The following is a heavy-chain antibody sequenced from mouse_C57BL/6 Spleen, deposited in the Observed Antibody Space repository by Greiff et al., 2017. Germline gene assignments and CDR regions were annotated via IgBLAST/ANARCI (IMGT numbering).Heavy chain of an antibody. CDR3: ARGKYGSSYEGFAY. CDR2: IYPRSGNT. J-gene: IGHJ3*01. D-gene: IGHD1-1*01. Sequence: VQLQESGAELARPGASVKLSCKASGYTFTSYGISWVKQRTGQGLEWIGEIYPRSGNTYYNEKFKGKATLTADKSSSTAYMELRSLTSEDSAVXFCARGKYGSSYEGFAYWGQGTLVTVSA. V-gene: IGHV1-81*01. CDR1: GYTFTSYG.